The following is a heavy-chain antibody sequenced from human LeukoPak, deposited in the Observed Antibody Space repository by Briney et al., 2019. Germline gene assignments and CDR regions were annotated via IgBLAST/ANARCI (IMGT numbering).Heavy chain of an antibody. CDR2: INHSGST. V-gene: IGHV4-34*01. J-gene: IGHJ6*03. Sequence: SETLSLTCAVYGGSFSGYYWSWIRQPPGKGLEWIGEINHSGSTNYNPSLKSRVTISVDTSKNQFSLKLSSVTAADTAVYYCSFGELSGNYYMDVWGKGTTVTISS. D-gene: IGHD3-10*01. CDR3: SFGELSGNYYMDV. CDR1: GGSFSGYY.